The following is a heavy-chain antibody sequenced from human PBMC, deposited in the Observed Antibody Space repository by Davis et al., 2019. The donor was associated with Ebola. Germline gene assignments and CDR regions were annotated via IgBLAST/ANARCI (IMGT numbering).Heavy chain of an antibody. V-gene: IGHV3-33*01. Sequence: GESLKIPCAASGFAFNVFGMHWVRQAPGKGLEWVAVIWHDGSYKQCTDSVKGRCTPSRDNSKHTLYLQRDSLTAEDTAVYFCARDLGMGKYMDVWGKGTTVTVSS. CDR2: IWHDGSYK. J-gene: IGHJ6*03. D-gene: IGHD1-26*01. CDR1: GFAFNVFG. CDR3: ARDLGMGKYMDV.